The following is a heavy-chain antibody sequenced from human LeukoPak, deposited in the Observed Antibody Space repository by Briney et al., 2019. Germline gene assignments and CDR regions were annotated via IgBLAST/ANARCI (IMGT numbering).Heavy chain of an antibody. V-gene: IGHV4-39*01. J-gene: IGHJ5*02. CDR3: ASKGEGYCSGGSCYRFGA. CDR2: IYYSGST. Sequence: SETLSLTCTVSGGSISSRSYYWGWIRQPPGKGLEWIGTIYYSGSTYYNPSLKSRVTISVDTSKNQFSLRLSSVTAADTAVYYCASKGEGYCSGGSCYRFGAWGQGTLVTVSS. CDR1: GGSISSRSYY. D-gene: IGHD2-15*01.